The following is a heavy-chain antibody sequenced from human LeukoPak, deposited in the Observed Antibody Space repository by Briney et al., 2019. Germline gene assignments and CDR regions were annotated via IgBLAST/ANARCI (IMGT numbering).Heavy chain of an antibody. D-gene: IGHD3-10*01. CDR1: GFTFSSYS. J-gene: IGHJ4*02. CDR2: ISSSSSTI. CDR3: ARAGFGELFEVIDY. Sequence: GGSLRLSCAASGFTFSSYSMNWVRQAPGKGLEWVSYISSSSSTIYYADSVKGRFTISRDNAKNSLYLQMNSLRAEDTAVYYCARAGFGELFEVIDYWGQGTLVTVSS. V-gene: IGHV3-48*04.